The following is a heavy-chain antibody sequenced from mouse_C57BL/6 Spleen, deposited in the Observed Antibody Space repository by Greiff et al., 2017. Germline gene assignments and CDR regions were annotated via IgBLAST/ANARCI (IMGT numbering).Heavy chain of an antibody. CDR2: IYPGSGST. D-gene: IGHD1-1*01. V-gene: IGHV1-55*01. J-gene: IGHJ1*03. Sequence: VQLQQPGAELVKPGASVKMSCKASGYTFTSYCITWVKQRPGKGLEWIGDIYPGSGSTNYNEKFKSKATLTGDTSSSTAYMQLRSLTSEDSAVYYLARCYDGSSYKYFDVWGTGTTVTVSS. CDR3: ARCYDGSSYKYFDV. CDR1: GYTFTSYC.